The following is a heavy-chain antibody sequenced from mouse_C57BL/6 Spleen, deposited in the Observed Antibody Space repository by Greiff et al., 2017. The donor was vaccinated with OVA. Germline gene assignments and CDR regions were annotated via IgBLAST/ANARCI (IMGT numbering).Heavy chain of an antibody. D-gene: IGHD2-10*02. Sequence: VKLVESGAELVRPGASVTLSCKASGYTFTDYEMHWVKQTPVHGLEWIGAIDPETGGTAYNQKFKGKAILTADKSSSTAYMELRSLTSEDSAVYYCTRPGYGNFWFAYWGQGTLVTVSA. J-gene: IGHJ3*01. CDR3: TRPGYGNFWFAY. CDR1: GYTFTDYE. CDR2: IDPETGGT. V-gene: IGHV1-15*01.